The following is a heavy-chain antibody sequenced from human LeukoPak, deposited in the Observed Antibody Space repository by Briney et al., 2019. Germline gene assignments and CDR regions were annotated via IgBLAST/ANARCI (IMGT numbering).Heavy chain of an antibody. CDR1: GGSFSDYY. CDR2: INHSGST. CDR3: ARVKNYYGSSGYYY. J-gene: IGHJ4*02. Sequence: SETLSLTCVVYGGSFSDYYWSWIRQPPGKGLEWIGEINHSGSTNYNPSLKSRVTISVDTSKNQFSLKLSSVTAADTAMYYCARVKNYYGSSGYYYWSQGTLVTVSS. V-gene: IGHV4-34*01. D-gene: IGHD3-22*01.